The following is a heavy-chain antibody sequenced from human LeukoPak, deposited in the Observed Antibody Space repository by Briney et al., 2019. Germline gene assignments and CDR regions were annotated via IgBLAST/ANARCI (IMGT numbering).Heavy chain of an antibody. CDR2: IYYTGST. J-gene: IGHJ3*02. CDR3: ARVGTTVTTRAFDI. V-gene: IGHV4-59*01. CDR1: GGSISTYY. D-gene: IGHD4-17*01. Sequence: PSETLSLTCTVSGGSISTYYWSWIRQPPGKGLEWIGYIYYTGSTNYNPSLKSRVTISVDTSKNQFSLKLSSVTAADTAVYYCARVGTTVTTRAFDIWGQGTMVTVSS.